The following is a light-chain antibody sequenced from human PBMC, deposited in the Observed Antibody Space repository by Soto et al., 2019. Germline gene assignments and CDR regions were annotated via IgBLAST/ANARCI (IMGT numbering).Light chain of an antibody. CDR1: ESVSRY. Sequence: EIVLTQSPATLSLSPGNRATLSCRASESVSRYLAWYQQKPGQAPRLLIHDASNRATAIPARFSGSGSGAVFTLAITSLEPEDFAVYYCHQRSNWPSTFGGGTKVEIK. CDR3: HQRSNWPST. J-gene: IGKJ4*01. CDR2: DAS. V-gene: IGKV3-11*01.